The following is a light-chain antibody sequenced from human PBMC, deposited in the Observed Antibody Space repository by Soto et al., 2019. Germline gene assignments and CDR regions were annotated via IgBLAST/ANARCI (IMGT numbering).Light chain of an antibody. CDR2: YDS. Sequence: SYELTQPPSVSVAPGKTARITCGGNNIGSKSVHWYQQKPGQAPVLVIYYDSDRPSGIPERFSGSNSGNTATLTISRVEAGDEADYYCQVWDSSIYRDVVFGGGTKLPVL. J-gene: IGLJ2*01. CDR1: NIGSKS. V-gene: IGLV3-21*04. CDR3: QVWDSSIYRDVV.